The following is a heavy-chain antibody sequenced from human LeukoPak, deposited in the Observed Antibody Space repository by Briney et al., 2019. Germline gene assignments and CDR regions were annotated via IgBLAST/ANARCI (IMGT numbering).Heavy chain of an antibody. V-gene: IGHV3-74*01. Sequence: GGSLRLSCAASGFTFSTYWMHWVRQAPGKGLVCVSRINSDGSSTNYADSVKGRFTISRDNAKNTLYLQVNNLRAEDTAVYYCARGRYYFEYWGQGTLVTVSS. CDR1: GFTFSTYW. CDR3: ARGRYYFEY. J-gene: IGHJ4*02. CDR2: INSDGSST. D-gene: IGHD4-17*01.